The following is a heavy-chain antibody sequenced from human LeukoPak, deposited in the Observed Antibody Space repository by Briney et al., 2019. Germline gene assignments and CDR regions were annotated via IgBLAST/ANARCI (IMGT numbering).Heavy chain of an antibody. CDR2: ISQDGTKQ. CDR3: VRRNLFDY. CDR1: GFTFRSYW. Sequence: PGGPLRLSCAVSGFTFRSYWMSWLRQAPGKGLECVASISQDGTKQYYVDSVRGRFTISRDDAKNSVYLQMNNLRVQDTAVYYCVRRNLFDYWGQGTLVTVSS. V-gene: IGHV3-7*03. J-gene: IGHJ4*02.